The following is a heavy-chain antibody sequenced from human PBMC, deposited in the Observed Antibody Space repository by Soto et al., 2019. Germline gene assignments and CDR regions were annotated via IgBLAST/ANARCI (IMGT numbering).Heavy chain of an antibody. D-gene: IGHD3-16*01. V-gene: IGHV4-59*03. CDR1: GGSFSENY. CDR3: AAGTLGAIWTPLDD. CDR2: IYYSGST. Sequence: QVQLQESGPRLVEPSETLSLTCDVSGGSFSENYWTWIRQYPGKGLEWIGTIYYSGSTNYNPSLKSPVTIPVDASRIQFSLKPTSATAADTALYYWAAGTLGAIWTPLDDWGQGTLVTVSS. J-gene: IGHJ4*02.